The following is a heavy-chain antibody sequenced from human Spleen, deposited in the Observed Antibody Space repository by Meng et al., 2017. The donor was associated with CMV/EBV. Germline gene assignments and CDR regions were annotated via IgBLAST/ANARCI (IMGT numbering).Heavy chain of an antibody. CDR1: GGSISSSSYY. D-gene: IGHD6-13*01. V-gene: IGHV4-61*05. CDR3: ARGYTSSWYWFES. Sequence: SETLSLTCTVSGGSISSSSYYWGWIRQPPGKGLEWIGYIYYTGSTNYNPSLKSRVTMLVDTSKNQFSLKLSSVTAADTAVYYCARGYTSSWYWFESWGQGTLVTVSS. CDR2: IYYTGST. J-gene: IGHJ5*01.